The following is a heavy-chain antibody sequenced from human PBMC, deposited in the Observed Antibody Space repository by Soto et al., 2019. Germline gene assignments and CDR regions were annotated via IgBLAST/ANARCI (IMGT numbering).Heavy chain of an antibody. CDR2: ISYDGSTK. CDR1: GFTFSNYG. Sequence: QVQLVESGGGVVQPGRSLRLSCAASGFTFSNYGMHWVRQAPGKGLEWVAVISYDGSTKYYADSVKGRFTISRDNSKNTLYLQLNSLTAEDTAVQYCAKMSGSIGFYYYGMDVWGQGTTVTVSS. V-gene: IGHV3-30*18. J-gene: IGHJ6*02. D-gene: IGHD1-26*01. CDR3: AKMSGSIGFYYYGMDV.